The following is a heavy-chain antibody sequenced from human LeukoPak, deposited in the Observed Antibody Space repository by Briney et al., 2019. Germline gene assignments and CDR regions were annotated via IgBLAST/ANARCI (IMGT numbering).Heavy chain of an antibody. CDR2: IYTSGST. CDR3: ARSDYGGNSVDY. Sequence: SQTLSLTCTVSGGSISSGSYYWSWIRQPAGKGLEWIGRIYTSGSTNYNPSLKSRVTISVDTSKNQFSLKLSSVTAADTAVYYCARSDYGGNSVDYWGQGTLVTVSS. J-gene: IGHJ4*02. D-gene: IGHD4-23*01. CDR1: GGSISSGSYY. V-gene: IGHV4-61*02.